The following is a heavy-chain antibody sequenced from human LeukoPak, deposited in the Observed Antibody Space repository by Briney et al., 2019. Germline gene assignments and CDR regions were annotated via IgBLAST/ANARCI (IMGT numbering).Heavy chain of an antibody. V-gene: IGHV4-4*07. CDR2: IYTSGST. CDR3: ARVVATKDYYYYYMDV. J-gene: IGHJ6*03. D-gene: IGHD5-12*01. Sequence: SETLSLTCTVSGGSISSYYWSWIRQPAGKGLEWIGRIYTSGSTNYNPSLKSRATMSVDTSKNQFSLKLSSVTAADTAVYYCARVVATKDYYYYYMDVWGKGTTVTVSS. CDR1: GGSISSYY.